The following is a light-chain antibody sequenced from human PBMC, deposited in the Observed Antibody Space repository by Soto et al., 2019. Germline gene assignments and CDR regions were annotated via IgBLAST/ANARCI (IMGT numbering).Light chain of an antibody. Sequence: DIQMTQSPSTLSAYLGDRVTITCRASRTISDWLAWYQLRPGKAPKLLIYKASSLESGVPSRFSGSGSGTEFTLTISSLQPDDFATYYCQQYNSSFGQRTKADIK. J-gene: IGKJ1*01. CDR2: KAS. CDR3: QQYNSS. V-gene: IGKV1-5*03. CDR1: RTISDW.